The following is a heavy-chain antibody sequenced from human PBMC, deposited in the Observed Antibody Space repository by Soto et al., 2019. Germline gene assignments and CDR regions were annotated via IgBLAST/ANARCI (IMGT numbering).Heavy chain of an antibody. V-gene: IGHV3-11*01. CDR3: ARKADSSGWSFGY. D-gene: IGHD3-22*01. CDR1: GFTFSDYY. Sequence: ESGGGLVTPGGSLTLSCAASGFTFSDYYMSWIRQAPGQGLEWVSHISGSGKTIYYADSVKGRFTISRDNAKNSLYLQMNSLRAEDAAVYFCARKADSSGWSFGYWGQGTLVTVSS. CDR2: ISGSGKTI. J-gene: IGHJ4*02.